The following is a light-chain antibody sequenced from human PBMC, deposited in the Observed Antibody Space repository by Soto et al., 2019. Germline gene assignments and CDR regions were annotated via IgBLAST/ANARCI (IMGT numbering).Light chain of an antibody. CDR1: HSVNTN. V-gene: IGKV3-15*01. Sequence: VMTQSPASLSVSPGERATLSCRASHSVNTNLAWYQQKPGQAPRLLIYGASTRASGIPARFSGSGSGTELTLTISSLQSEDLAIYYCQQYNDWPFAFGPGTKVDIK. J-gene: IGKJ3*01. CDR2: GAS. CDR3: QQYNDWPFA.